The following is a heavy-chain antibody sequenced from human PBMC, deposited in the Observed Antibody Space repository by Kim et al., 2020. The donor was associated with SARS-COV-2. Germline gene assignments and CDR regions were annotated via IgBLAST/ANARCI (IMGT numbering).Heavy chain of an antibody. CDR1: GFTFSSYG. V-gene: IGHV3-30*18. D-gene: IGHD3-10*01. CDR2: ISYDGSNK. CDR3: ANGDEADAFDI. Sequence: GGSLRLSCAASGFTFSSYGMHWVRQAPGKGLEWVAVISYDGSNKYYADSVKGRFTISRDNSKNTLYLQMNSLRAEDTAVYYCANGDEADAFDIWGQWTMV. J-gene: IGHJ3*02.